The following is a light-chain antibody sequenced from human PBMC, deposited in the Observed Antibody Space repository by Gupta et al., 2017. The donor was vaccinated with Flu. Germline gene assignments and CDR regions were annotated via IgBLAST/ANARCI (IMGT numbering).Light chain of an antibody. CDR3: QQRSNWLFT. CDR1: QSVSSY. CDR2: DAS. V-gene: IGKV3-11*01. J-gene: IGKJ3*01. Sequence: EIVLTQSPATLSLSPGERATLSCRASQSVSSYLAWYQQKPGQAPRLLIYDASNRATGIPARFSGSGYGTDFTLTISSLEPEDFAVYYCQQRSNWLFTFGHGTKVDIK.